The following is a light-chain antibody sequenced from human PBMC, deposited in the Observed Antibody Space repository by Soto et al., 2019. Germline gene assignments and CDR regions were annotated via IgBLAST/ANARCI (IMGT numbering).Light chain of an antibody. CDR1: QSVSSN. CDR2: GAS. CDR3: QQYNYWPPYT. J-gene: IGKJ2*01. V-gene: IGKV3-15*01. Sequence: EIVMTQSPATLSVSPGERATLSCRASQSVSSNLAWYQQKPGQAPRLLIYGASTRATGIPARFSGSGSGTEFTLTISSLQSEDFAVYYCQQYNYWPPYTFGQGTKLEFK.